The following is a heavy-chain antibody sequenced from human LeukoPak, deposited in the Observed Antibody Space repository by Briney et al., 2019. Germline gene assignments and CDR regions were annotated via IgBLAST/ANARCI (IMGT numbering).Heavy chain of an antibody. D-gene: IGHD1-26*01. CDR2: SNEDGSTT. V-gene: IGHV3-74*01. J-gene: IGHJ4*02. CDR3: VRDLGGRSGH. Sequence: PGGSLRLSCAASGFTFSSNWMHWVRQAPGKGLVWVSRSNEDGSTTNYADSVKGRFTISRDNAKNTLYLQKNSLTAEDTAVYYCVRDLGGRSGHWGQGTLVTVSS. CDR1: GFTFSSNW.